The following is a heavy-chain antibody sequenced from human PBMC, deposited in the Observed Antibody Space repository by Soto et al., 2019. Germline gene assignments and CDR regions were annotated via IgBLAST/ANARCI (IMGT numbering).Heavy chain of an antibody. D-gene: IGHD3-22*01. J-gene: IGHJ5*02. CDR2: IYYSGST. V-gene: IGHV4-39*01. Sequence: SETLSLTCTVSGGSISSSSYYWGWIRQPPGKGLEWIGSIYYSGSTYYNPSLKSRVTISVDTSKNQFSLKLSSVTAADTAVYYCARASITMIVVVIQNWFDPWGQGTLATVSS. CDR3: ARASITMIVVVIQNWFDP. CDR1: GGSISSSSYY.